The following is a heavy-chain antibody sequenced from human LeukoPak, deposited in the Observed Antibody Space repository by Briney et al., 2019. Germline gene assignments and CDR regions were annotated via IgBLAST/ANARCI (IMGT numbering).Heavy chain of an antibody. CDR1: VVTSSGGV. J-gene: IGHJ4*02. CDR2: IISTGGST. V-gene: IGHV3-23*01. Sequence: VGSLRLSCVASVVTSSGGVIRCVRQAPREGLEWVSRIISTGGSTYYAQSVKGRFTISRDNSKSTLSLQMDSLRAEDTAVYYCAKGYSSGWRTYFDYWGQGTLVTVSS. D-gene: IGHD6-19*01. CDR3: AKGYSSGWRTYFDY.